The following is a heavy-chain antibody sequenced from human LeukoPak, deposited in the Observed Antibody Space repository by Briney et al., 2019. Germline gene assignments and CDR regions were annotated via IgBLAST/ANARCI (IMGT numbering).Heavy chain of an antibody. CDR3: ARDPGRGYSSSWVDY. D-gene: IGHD6-13*01. CDR1: GGSFSGYY. J-gene: IGHJ4*02. V-gene: IGHV4-34*01. Sequence: SETLSLTCAVHGGSFSGYYWSRIRQPPGKGLEWIGEINHSGSTNYNPSLKSRVTISVDTSKNQFSLKLSSVTAADTAVYYCARDPGRGYSSSWVDYWGQGTLVTVSS. CDR2: INHSGST.